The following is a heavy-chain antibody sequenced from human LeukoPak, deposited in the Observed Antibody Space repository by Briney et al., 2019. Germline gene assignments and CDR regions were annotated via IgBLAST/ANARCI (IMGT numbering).Heavy chain of an antibody. J-gene: IGHJ5*02. CDR3: ARGRWELPPYNWFDP. D-gene: IGHD1-26*01. Sequence: GASVKVSCKASGYTFTGYYMHWVRQAPGQGLEWMGWINPNSGGTNYTQKLQGRVTMTRDTSISTAYMELSRLRSDDTAVYYCARGRWELPPYNWFDPWGQGTLVTVSS. CDR2: INPNSGGT. V-gene: IGHV1-2*02. CDR1: GYTFTGYY.